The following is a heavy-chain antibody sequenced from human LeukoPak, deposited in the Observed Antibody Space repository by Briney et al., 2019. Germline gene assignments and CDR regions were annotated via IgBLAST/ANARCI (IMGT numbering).Heavy chain of an antibody. CDR3: ARDQYGDYGFDY. V-gene: IGHV3-23*01. D-gene: IGHD4-17*01. J-gene: IGHJ4*02. Sequence: QPGGSLRLSCAASGFTFSSYAMSWVRQAPGKGLEWVSAISGSGGSTYYADSVKGRFTISRDNSKNTLYLQMNSLRAEDTAVYYCARDQYGDYGFDYWGQGTLVTVSS. CDR2: ISGSGGST. CDR1: GFTFSSYA.